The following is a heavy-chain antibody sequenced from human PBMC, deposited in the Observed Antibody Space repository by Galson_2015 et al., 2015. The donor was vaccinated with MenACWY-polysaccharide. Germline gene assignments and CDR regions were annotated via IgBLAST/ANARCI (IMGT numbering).Heavy chain of an antibody. CDR3: AGENDQVPVGWLDP. J-gene: IGHJ5*02. CDR2: VHSRGTS. V-gene: IGHV4-59*01. D-gene: IGHD1-1*01. CDR1: GGSIDSYY. Sequence: LTCNVSGGSIDSYYWRWIRQSAGQGLEWIGWVHSRGTSKYNPSLKNRVTISIDASKNQFYLKLISVTAADTAIYYCAGENDQVPVGWLDPWRQGTLVSVSS.